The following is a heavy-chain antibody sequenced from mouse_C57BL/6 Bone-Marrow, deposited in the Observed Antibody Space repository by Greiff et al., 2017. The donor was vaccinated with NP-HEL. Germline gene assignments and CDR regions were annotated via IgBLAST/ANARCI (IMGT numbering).Heavy chain of an antibody. J-gene: IGHJ2*01. CDR2: IYPSDSET. V-gene: IGHV1-61*01. CDR1: CYTFTSYW. CDR3: AREGLIYYDYDVHFDY. D-gene: IGHD2-4*01. Sequence: QVQLQQPGAELVRPGSSVKLSCKASCYTFTSYWMDWVKQRPGQGLEWIGNIYPSDSETHYNQKFKDKATLTVDKSSSTAYMQLSSLTSEDSAVYYCAREGLIYYDYDVHFDYWGQGTTLTVSS.